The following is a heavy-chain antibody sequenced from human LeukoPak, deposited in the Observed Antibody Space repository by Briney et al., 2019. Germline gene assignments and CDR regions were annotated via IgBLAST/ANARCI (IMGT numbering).Heavy chain of an antibody. CDR2: IQEDGGEK. CDR1: GFTFSRYW. Sequence: GGSLRLSCAGSGFTFSRYWMSWVRQAPGKGLEWVANIQEDGGEKYYVDSVKGRFVISRDNAKNSVYLQMNSLRVEDTAVYYCARDPYSGSYGNYYYYFMDVWGKGTTVTISS. J-gene: IGHJ6*03. V-gene: IGHV3-7*01. D-gene: IGHD1-26*01. CDR3: ARDPYSGSYGNYYYYFMDV.